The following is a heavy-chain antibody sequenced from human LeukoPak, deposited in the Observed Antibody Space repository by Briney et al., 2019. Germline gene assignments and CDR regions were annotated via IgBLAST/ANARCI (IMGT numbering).Heavy chain of an antibody. V-gene: IGHV3-30*18. CDR3: ANFEGSSQAFHI. CDR1: GFTFTNYG. D-gene: IGHD6-13*01. Sequence: PGGSLRLSCVASGFTFTNYGMHWVRQAPGKGLEWVAAILYDGSKKYYADSVKGRSSIYRDNSNYTLYLQMNSLRAEDTAVYYCANFEGSSQAFHIWGQGTLVTVSS. CDR2: ILYDGSKK. J-gene: IGHJ3*02.